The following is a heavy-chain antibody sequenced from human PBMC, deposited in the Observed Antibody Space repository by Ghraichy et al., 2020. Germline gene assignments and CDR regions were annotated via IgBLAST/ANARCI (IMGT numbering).Heavy chain of an antibody. V-gene: IGHV3-48*02. CDR3: ARADIVVVPAATANWFDP. CDR2: ISSSSSTI. Sequence: GGSLRLSCAASGFTFSSYTMNWVRQAPGKGLEWVSYISSSSSTIYYADSVKGRFTISRDNAKNSLYLQMSSLRDEDTAVYYCARADIVVVPAATANWFDPWGQGTLVTVSS. J-gene: IGHJ5*02. D-gene: IGHD2-2*01. CDR1: GFTFSSYT.